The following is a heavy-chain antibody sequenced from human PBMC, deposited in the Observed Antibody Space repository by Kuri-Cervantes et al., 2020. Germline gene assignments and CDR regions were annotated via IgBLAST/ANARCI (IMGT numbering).Heavy chain of an antibody. CDR3: TRDLKWLRPTGFDY. Sequence: GESLKISCAASGFTFSSYGMHWVRQAPDKGLEWVAFIWEDGSNEYYADSVKGRFTISRDNSKNTLYLQMNSLKTEDTAVYYCTRDLKWLRPTGFDYWGQGTLVTVSS. D-gene: IGHD5-12*01. CDR2: IWEDGSNE. J-gene: IGHJ4*02. V-gene: IGHV3-33*01. CDR1: GFTFSSYG.